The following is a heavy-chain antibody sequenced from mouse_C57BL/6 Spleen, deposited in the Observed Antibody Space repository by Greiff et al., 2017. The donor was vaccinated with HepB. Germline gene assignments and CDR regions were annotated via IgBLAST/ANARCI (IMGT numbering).Heavy chain of an antibody. V-gene: IGHV5-4*01. CDR3: ASDYGSSYWYFDV. CDR2: ISDGGSYT. D-gene: IGHD1-1*01. Sequence: EVQVVESGGGLVKPGGSLKLSCAASGFTFSSYAMSWVRQTPEKRLEWVATISDGGSYTYYPDNVTGRFTISRDNAKNNLYLQMSHLKSEDTAMYYCASDYGSSYWYFDVWGTGTTVTVSS. J-gene: IGHJ1*03. CDR1: GFTFSSYA.